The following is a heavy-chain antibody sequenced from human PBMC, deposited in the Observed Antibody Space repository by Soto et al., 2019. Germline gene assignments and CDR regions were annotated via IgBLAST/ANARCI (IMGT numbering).Heavy chain of an antibody. D-gene: IGHD6-19*01. Sequence: GASVKVSCKASGYTFTSYDINWVRQATGQGLEWMGWMNPNSGNTGYAQKFQGRVTMTRNTSISTAYMELSSLRSEGTAVYYCARGLDSSGWYSDNFDYWGQGTLVTVSS. CDR2: MNPNSGNT. J-gene: IGHJ4*02. CDR1: GYTFTSYD. V-gene: IGHV1-8*01. CDR3: ARGLDSSGWYSDNFDY.